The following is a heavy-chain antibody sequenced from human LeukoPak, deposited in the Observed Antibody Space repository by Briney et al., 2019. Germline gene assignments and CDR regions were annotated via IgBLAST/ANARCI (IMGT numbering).Heavy chain of an antibody. V-gene: IGHV1-2*02. CDR2: IKPISGGT. J-gene: IGHJ4*02. Sequence: ASVKVSCKASGYTLTDYYIHSVRQAPGQGLEWRGCIKPISGGTKYAQTFQGRVTMTGDKSINTAYMELSRLTYDDTAVYYCAGLPRYNWNEPLDYWGQGTLVTVSS. CDR3: AGLPRYNWNEPLDY. CDR1: GYTLTDYY. D-gene: IGHD1-20*01.